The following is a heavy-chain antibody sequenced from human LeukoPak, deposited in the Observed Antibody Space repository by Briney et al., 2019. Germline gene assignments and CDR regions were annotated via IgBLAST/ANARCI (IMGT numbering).Heavy chain of an antibody. D-gene: IGHD3-9*01. CDR1: GFTFSHYG. Sequence: PGGSLRLSCAASGFTFSHYGIHWVRQTPGKGLEWVAAISSDGGEKHYSDSVKGRFTLSRDNSKSTLYLQMNTLRAEDSALYYCAREGHYDILAGYSPVEYYFYYMDVWGKGTTVTVSS. CDR3: AREGHYDILAGYSPVEYYFYYMDV. V-gene: IGHV3-30*04. J-gene: IGHJ6*03. CDR2: ISSDGGEK.